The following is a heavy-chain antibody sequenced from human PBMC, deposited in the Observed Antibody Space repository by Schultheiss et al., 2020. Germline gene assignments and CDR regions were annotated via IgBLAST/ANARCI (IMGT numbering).Heavy chain of an antibody. J-gene: IGHJ4*02. CDR3: AKVAGAALDFDY. V-gene: IGHV3-9*01. D-gene: IGHD5-18*01. CDR2: ISWNSGSI. Sequence: GGSLRLSCAASGFTFDDYAMHWVRQAPGKGLEWVSGISWNSGSIGYADSVKGRFTISRDNAKNSLYLQMNSLRAEDTALYYCAKVAGAALDFDYWGQGTLGTVSS. CDR1: GFTFDDYA.